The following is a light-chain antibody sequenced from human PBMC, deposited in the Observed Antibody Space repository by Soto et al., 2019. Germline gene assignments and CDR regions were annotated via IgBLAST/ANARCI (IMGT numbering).Light chain of an antibody. J-gene: IGKJ3*01. CDR2: KAS. CDR3: HQYDTYPFT. CDR1: HSISTW. Sequence: DIPMTQSPFTLSASVGDRVTITCRASHSISTWLAWYQQKPGKAPKLLIYKASSLESGVPSRFSGSGSGTEFTLTISSLQPDDFATYYCHQYDTYPFTFGPGTKVDIK. V-gene: IGKV1-5*03.